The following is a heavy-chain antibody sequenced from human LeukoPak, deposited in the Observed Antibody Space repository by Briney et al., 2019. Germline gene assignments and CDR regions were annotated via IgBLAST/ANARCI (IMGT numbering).Heavy chain of an antibody. V-gene: IGHV3-7*03. CDR2: IKTDGSEK. Sequence: WVRQAPGKGLEWVANIKTDGSEKYYVDSVKGRFTISRDNAKNSLYLQMNSLRAEDTAVYYCARDYTGYFPWGQGTLVIVSS. J-gene: IGHJ5*02. D-gene: IGHD3-9*01. CDR3: ARDYTGYFP.